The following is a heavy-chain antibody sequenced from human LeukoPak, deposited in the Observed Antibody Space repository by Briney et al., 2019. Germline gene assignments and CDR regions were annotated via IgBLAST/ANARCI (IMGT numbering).Heavy chain of an antibody. CDR3: VSVVVAATQQDY. V-gene: IGHV4-34*01. CDR2: IYYSGST. CDR1: GGSFSGYY. Sequence: SGTLSLTCAVYGGSFSGYYWGWIRQPPGKGLEWIGSIYYSGSTYYNPSLKSRVTISVDTSKNQFSLKLSSVTAADTAVYYCVSVVVAATQQDYWGQGTLVTVSS. D-gene: IGHD2-15*01. J-gene: IGHJ4*02.